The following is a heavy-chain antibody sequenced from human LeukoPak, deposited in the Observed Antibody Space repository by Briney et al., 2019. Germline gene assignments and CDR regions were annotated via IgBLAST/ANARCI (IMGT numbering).Heavy chain of an antibody. CDR3: ARGSYYGSGSYPGAL. J-gene: IGHJ4*02. V-gene: IGHV3-74*01. D-gene: IGHD3-10*01. CDR1: GFTFSSYW. CDR2: INSDGSST. Sequence: GGSLRLSCAASGFTFSSYWMHWVRQAPGKGLVWVSRINSDGSSTSYADSVKGRFTISRDNAKNTLYLQMNSLRAEDTAVYYCARGSYYGSGSYPGALWGQGTLVTVSS.